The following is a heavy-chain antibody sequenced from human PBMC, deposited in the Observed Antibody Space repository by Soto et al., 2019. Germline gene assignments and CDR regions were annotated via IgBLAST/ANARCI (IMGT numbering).Heavy chain of an antibody. CDR1: GYSFTSYW. Sequence: GESLKISCKGSGYSFTSYWIGWVRQMPGKGLEWMGIIYPGDSDTRYSPSFQGQVTISADKSISTAYLQWSSLKASDTAMYYCARQEAPEASDLRWLSYHFDYWGQGTLVTVSS. CDR3: ARQEAPEASDLRWLSYHFDY. J-gene: IGHJ4*02. CDR2: IYPGDSDT. V-gene: IGHV5-51*01. D-gene: IGHD3-3*01.